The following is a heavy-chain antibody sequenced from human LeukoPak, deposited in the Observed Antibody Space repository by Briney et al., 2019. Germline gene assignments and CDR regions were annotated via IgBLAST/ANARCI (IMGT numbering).Heavy chain of an antibody. V-gene: IGHV3-23*01. Sequence: GGSLRLSCAASGFTFSTYALSWVRQAPGKGLECVSAISGSGGSTYSADSLKGRFTISRDNSKNTPYLQIDSLRADDTAVFYCARGGLGSAFDNWGQGTLVTVSS. CDR3: ARGGLGSAFDN. D-gene: IGHD6-19*01. CDR1: GFTFSTYA. J-gene: IGHJ4*02. CDR2: ISGSGGST.